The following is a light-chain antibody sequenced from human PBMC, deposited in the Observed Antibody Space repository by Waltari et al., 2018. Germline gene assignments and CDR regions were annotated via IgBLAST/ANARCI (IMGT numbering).Light chain of an antibody. J-gene: IGKJ4*01. CDR2: GAS. CDR1: QTITGSW. CDR3: QQYDGSVVT. V-gene: IGKV3-20*01. Sequence: EIVLTQSPGTLSVSPGERVTVSCRASQTITGSWLTWYHQKPGQAPRLLIYGASNRGPGIPDGFSGSGSGTDFTLTISRLEPEDSAVYYCQQYDGSVVTFGGGTKVEIK.